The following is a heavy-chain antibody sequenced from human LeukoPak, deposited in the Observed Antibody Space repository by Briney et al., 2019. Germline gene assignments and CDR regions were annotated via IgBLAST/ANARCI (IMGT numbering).Heavy chain of an antibody. D-gene: IGHD6-6*01. Sequence: GRSLRLSCAASGFTFDDYAMHWVRQAPGKGLEWVSGISWNSDSIGYADSVKGRFTISRDNAKNSLYLQMNSLRAEDTALYYCAARPAYSSSSDVPLDYWGQGTLVTVSS. CDR2: ISWNSDSI. CDR1: GFTFDDYA. J-gene: IGHJ4*02. V-gene: IGHV3-9*01. CDR3: AARPAYSSSSDVPLDY.